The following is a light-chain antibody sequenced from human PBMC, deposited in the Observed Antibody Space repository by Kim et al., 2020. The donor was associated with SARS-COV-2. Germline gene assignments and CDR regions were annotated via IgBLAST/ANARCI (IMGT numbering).Light chain of an antibody. Sequence: IVLTQSPATLSLSPGERATLSCRASQSVSRYLVWYQQKPGQAPRLLIYDASNRATGIPARFSGGGSGTDFTLTISSLEPEDFAVYYCQHRGQWSLTFGGGTKLEI. CDR2: DAS. V-gene: IGKV3-11*01. CDR1: QSVSRY. CDR3: QHRGQWSLT. J-gene: IGKJ4*01.